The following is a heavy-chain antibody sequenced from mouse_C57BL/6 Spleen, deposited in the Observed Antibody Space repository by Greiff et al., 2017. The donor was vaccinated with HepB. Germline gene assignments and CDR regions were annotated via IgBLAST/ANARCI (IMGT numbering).Heavy chain of an antibody. CDR3: ARDRDVYFDY. Sequence: VQLKESGPGLVKPSQSLSLTCSVTGYSITSGYYWNWIRQFPGNKLEWMGYISYDGSNNYNPSLKNRISITRDTSKNQFFLKLNSVTTEDTATYYCARDRDVYFDYWGQGTTLTVSS. CDR1: GYSITSGYY. CDR2: ISYDGSN. V-gene: IGHV3-6*01. J-gene: IGHJ2*01. D-gene: IGHD3-1*01.